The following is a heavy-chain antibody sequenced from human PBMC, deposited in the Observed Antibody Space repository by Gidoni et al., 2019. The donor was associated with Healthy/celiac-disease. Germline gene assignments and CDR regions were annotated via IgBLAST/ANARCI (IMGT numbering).Heavy chain of an antibody. CDR2: ISAYNGNT. Sequence: QVQLVQSGAEVKKPGASVKVSCKASGYTFTSYGISWVRQAPGQGLEWMGWISAYNGNTNYAQKLQGRVTMTTDTSTSTAYMELRSLRSDDTAVYYCASLGTHDYYGSGSYYFGHPGSYYYYYMDVWGKGTTVTVSS. J-gene: IGHJ6*03. D-gene: IGHD3-10*01. CDR1: GYTFTSYG. V-gene: IGHV1-18*04. CDR3: ASLGTHDYYGSGSYYFGHPGSYYYYYMDV.